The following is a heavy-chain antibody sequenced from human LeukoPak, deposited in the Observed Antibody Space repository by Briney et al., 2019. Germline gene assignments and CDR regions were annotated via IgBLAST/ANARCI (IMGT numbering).Heavy chain of an antibody. CDR2: IYYSGST. D-gene: IGHD6-19*01. CDR3: AGEKGMVAVAGTFDY. Sequence: SETLSLTCTVSGYSISSGYYWGWIRQPPGKGLEWIGSIYYSGSTYYNPSLKSRVTISVDTSKNQFSLKLSSVTAADTAVYYCAGEKGMVAVAGTFDYWGQGTLVTVSS. V-gene: IGHV4-38-2*02. J-gene: IGHJ4*02. CDR1: GYSISSGYY.